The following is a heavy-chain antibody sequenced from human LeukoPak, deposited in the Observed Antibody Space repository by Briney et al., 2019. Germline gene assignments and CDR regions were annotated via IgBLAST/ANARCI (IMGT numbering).Heavy chain of an antibody. D-gene: IGHD1-26*01. CDR2: IGTAGDT. J-gene: IGHJ6*02. V-gene: IGHV3-13*01. Sequence: GGSLRLSCAASGFTFSSYDMHWVRQATGKGLEWVSAIGTAGDTYYPGSVKGRFTISRENAKNSLYLQMNSLRAGDTAVYYCARWSGSYYYYYGMDVWGQGTTVTVSS. CDR3: ARWSGSYYYYYGMDV. CDR1: GFTFSSYD.